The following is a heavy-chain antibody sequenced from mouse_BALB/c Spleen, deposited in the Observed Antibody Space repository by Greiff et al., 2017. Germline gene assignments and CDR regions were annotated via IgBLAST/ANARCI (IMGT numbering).Heavy chain of an antibody. CDR1: GYTFTSYW. CDR2: INPSTGYT. Sequence: QVQLQQSGAELAKPGASVKMSCKASGYTFTSYWMHWVKQRPGQGLEWIGYINPSTGYTEYNQKFKDKATLTADKSSSTAYMQLSSLTSEDSAVYYCANRYEDYWGQGTTLTVSS. V-gene: IGHV1-7*01. D-gene: IGHD2-14*01. CDR3: ANRYEDY. J-gene: IGHJ2*01.